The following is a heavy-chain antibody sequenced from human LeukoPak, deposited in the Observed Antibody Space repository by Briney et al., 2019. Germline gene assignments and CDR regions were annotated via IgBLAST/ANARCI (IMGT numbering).Heavy chain of an antibody. CDR1: GFTFNNYG. J-gene: IGHJ4*02. V-gene: IGHV3-30*18. D-gene: IGHD6-13*01. Sequence: GGSLRLSCAGSGFTFNNYGIHWVRQAPGKGLEWVAVISFDGSDKYYADSVKGRFTISRDNSKNTLYLQMNSLRAEDTAVYYCAKDHWQQLVYYFDYWGQGTLVTVSS. CDR3: AKDHWQQLVYYFDY. CDR2: ISFDGSDK.